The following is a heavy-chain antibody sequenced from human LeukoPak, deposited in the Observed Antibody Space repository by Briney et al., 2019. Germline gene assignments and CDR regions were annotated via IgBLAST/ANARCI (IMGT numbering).Heavy chain of an antibody. Sequence: GGSLRLSCAASGFTFSSYGMHWVRQAPGKGLEWVAVISYDGSNKYYADSVKGRFTTSRDNSKNTLYLQMNSLRAEDTAVYYCAKGIGHWDFDDWGQGTLVTVSA. CDR2: ISYDGSNK. V-gene: IGHV3-30*18. D-gene: IGHD3/OR15-3a*01. CDR1: GFTFSSYG. J-gene: IGHJ4*02. CDR3: AKGIGHWDFDD.